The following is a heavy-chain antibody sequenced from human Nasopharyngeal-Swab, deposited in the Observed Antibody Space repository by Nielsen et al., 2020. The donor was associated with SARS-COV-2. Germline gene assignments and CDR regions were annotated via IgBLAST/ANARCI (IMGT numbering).Heavy chain of an antibody. D-gene: IGHD3-16*02. Sequence: SETLSLTCTVSGFSRRREEGRGKRKRRGKGMEWIGYIYYSGSTNYNPSLKSRVTISVDTSKNQFSLKLSSVTAADTAVYYCARHANYDYVWGSYRPHDAFDIWGQGTMVTVSS. V-gene: IGHV4-59*08. J-gene: IGHJ3*02. CDR1: GFSRRREE. CDR2: IYYSGST. CDR3: ARHANYDYVWGSYRPHDAFDI.